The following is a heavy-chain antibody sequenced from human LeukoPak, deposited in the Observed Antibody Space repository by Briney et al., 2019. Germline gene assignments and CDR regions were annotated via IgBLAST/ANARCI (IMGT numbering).Heavy chain of an antibody. CDR2: INHSGST. V-gene: IGHV4-34*01. Sequence: GSLRLSCAASGFTFSSYWMSWIRQPPGKGLEWIGEINHSGSTNYNPSLTSRVTISVDTSKNQFSLKLSSVTAADTAVYYCARGRARYYYYMDVWGKGTTVTVSS. CDR3: ARGRARYYYYMDV. J-gene: IGHJ6*03. CDR1: GFTFSSYW. D-gene: IGHD6-6*01.